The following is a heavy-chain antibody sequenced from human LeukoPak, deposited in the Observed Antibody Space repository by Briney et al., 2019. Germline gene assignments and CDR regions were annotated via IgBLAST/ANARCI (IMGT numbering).Heavy chain of an antibody. Sequence: GGSLRLSCAASGFTVSSNYMSWVRQAPGKGLEWVSVIYSGGSTYYADSVKGRFTISRDNSKNTLYLQMNSLRAEDTAVYYCAFHSSGWSEYFQRWGQGTLVTVSS. CDR2: IYSGGST. V-gene: IGHV3-53*01. CDR3: AFHSSGWSEYFQR. CDR1: GFTVSSNY. J-gene: IGHJ1*01. D-gene: IGHD6-19*01.